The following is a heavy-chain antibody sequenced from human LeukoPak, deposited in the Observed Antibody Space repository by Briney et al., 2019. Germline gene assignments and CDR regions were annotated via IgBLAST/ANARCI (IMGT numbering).Heavy chain of an antibody. D-gene: IGHD2-2*03. CDR3: ARGRWKTGMDSPYYFDF. Sequence: SETLSLTCTVSGASIGNYYWSWIRQPAGKGLEWIGRTHTSGSANYDPSLKSRVTMSVDTSKNQFSLKLTSVTAADTAVYYCARGRWKTGMDSPYYFDFWGQGTLVTVSS. CDR1: GASIGNYY. CDR2: THTSGSA. V-gene: IGHV4-4*07. J-gene: IGHJ4*02.